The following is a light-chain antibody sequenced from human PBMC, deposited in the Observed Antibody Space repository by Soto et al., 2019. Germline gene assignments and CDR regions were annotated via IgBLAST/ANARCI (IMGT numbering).Light chain of an antibody. V-gene: IGKV1-39*01. CDR3: QQTYSSSWT. J-gene: IGKJ1*01. CDR1: QSVRNY. Sequence: DIQMPHSRSSLYASVGDSVTINCRASQSVRNYLNWYQHKPGKAPKLLIYGASRLQTGVPSRFSGSGSGTDFTLTVSSLQPEDFATYYCQQTYSSSWTFGQGTKVDIK. CDR2: GAS.